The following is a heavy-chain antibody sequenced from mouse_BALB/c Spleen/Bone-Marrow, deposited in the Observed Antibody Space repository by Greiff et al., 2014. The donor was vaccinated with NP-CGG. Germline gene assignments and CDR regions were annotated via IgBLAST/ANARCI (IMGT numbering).Heavy chain of an antibody. CDR3: ARDRGLTYFDY. V-gene: IGHV7-3*02. CDR1: GFTFTDYY. CDR2: IRNKANGYTT. D-gene: IGHD2-4*01. J-gene: IGHJ2*01. Sequence: EVQLEESGGGLVQPGGSLRLSCATSGFTFTDYYTSWVRQPPGKALEWLGFIRNKANGYTTEYSASVKGRFTISRDNSQSILYLQMNTLRAEDSATYYCARDRGLTYFDYWGQGTTLTVSS.